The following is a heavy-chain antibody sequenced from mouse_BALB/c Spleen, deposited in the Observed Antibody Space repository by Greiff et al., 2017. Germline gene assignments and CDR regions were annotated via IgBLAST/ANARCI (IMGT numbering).Heavy chain of an antibody. J-gene: IGHJ4*01. CDR3: ASYSYAMDY. Sequence: EVKLMESGAELVKPGASVKLSCTASGFNIKDTYMHWVKQRPEQGLEWIGRIDPANGNTKYDPKFQGKATITADTSSNTAYLQLSSLTSEDTAVYYCASYSYAMDYWGQGTSVTVSS. D-gene: IGHD2-1*01. CDR2: IDPANGNT. V-gene: IGHV14-3*02. CDR1: GFNIKDTY.